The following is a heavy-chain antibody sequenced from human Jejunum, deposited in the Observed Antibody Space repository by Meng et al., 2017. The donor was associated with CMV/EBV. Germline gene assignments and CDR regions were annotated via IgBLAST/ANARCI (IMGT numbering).Heavy chain of an antibody. CDR1: GFTFSSYA. V-gene: IGHV3-30*04. J-gene: IGHJ4*02. CDR2: ISYDGSNK. Sequence: GFTFSSYAMHWVRQAPGKGLEWVAVISYDGSNKYYADSVKGRFTISRNNSKNTLYLQMNSLRAEDTAVYYCARDVNNKMTGTRLDYWGQGTLVTVSS. D-gene: IGHD1/OR15-1a*01. CDR3: ARDVNNKMTGTRLDY.